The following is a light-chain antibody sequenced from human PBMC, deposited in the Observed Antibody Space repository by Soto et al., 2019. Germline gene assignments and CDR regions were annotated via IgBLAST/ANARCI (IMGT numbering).Light chain of an antibody. CDR1: QSVSNNY. J-gene: IGKJ1*01. Sequence: EIVLTQSPGTLSLSPGERSTLSCRASQSVSNNYLAWYQQKPGQAPGLLIYGASTRATGIPARFSGSGSGTDFTLTXTSLEPEDFAVYXXXQSXXXPPTFGQGTKGDIK. CDR2: GAS. V-gene: IGKV3-20*01. CDR3: XQSXXXPPT.